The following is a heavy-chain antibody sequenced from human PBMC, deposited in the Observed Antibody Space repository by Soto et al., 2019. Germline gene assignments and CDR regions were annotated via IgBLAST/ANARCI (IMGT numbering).Heavy chain of an antibody. CDR3: TTREQGRFDH. Sequence: QVLLVQSGAEGKRPGSSAKVSCKPSGGTFNTLSINWVRQAPGQGLEWVGAIIPLFDSTNYAQKFQDRVTITADKSMDTACLELNDLRSDDAAVYYCTTREQGRFDHWGQGTPLTVSS. CDR2: IIPLFDST. CDR1: GGTFNTLS. V-gene: IGHV1-69*06. D-gene: IGHD1-26*01. J-gene: IGHJ4*02.